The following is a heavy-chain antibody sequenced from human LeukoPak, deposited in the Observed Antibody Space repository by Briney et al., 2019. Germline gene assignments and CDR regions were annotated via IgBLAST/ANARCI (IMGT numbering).Heavy chain of an antibody. CDR1: GFTFSSYG. CDR2: IRLDGSSK. J-gene: IGHJ4*02. Sequence: GGSLRLSCAASGFTFSSYGMHWVRQAPGKGLEWVAFIRLDGSSKSYADSVKGRFTISRDNSKNTLYLQMNSLRAEDTAVYYCARSCSGGSCYTDYWGQGTLVTVSS. V-gene: IGHV3-30*02. D-gene: IGHD2-15*01. CDR3: ARSCSGGSCYTDY.